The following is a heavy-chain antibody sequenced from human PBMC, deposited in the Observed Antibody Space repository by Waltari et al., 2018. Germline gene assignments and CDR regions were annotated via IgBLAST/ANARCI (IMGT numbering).Heavy chain of an antibody. CDR3: DVRGGLGAFDI. J-gene: IGHJ3*02. D-gene: IGHD3-16*01. V-gene: IGHV4-30-2*01. CDR2: IYHSGST. CDR1: GGSISSGGYS. Sequence: QLQLQESGSGLVKPSQTLSLTCAVSGGSISSGGYSWSWIRQPPGKGLEWIGYIYHSGSTYYNPSLKSRVTISVDRSKNQFSLKLSSVTAADTAVYYCDVRGGLGAFDIWGQGTMVTVSS.